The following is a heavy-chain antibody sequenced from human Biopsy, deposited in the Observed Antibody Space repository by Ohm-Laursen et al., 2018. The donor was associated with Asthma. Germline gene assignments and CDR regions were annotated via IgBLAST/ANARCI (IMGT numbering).Heavy chain of an antibody. V-gene: IGHV4-30-2*01. J-gene: IGHJ6*02. CDR2: PFSNGAP. CDR3: ARMITMIQAANYYSYAMDV. CDR1: GDSINSGGFS. D-gene: IGHD3-22*01. Sequence: SETLSLTCAVSGDSINSGGFSLDWVRQPPREGLGWGAHPFSNGAPHHNPSLKSRVTISVDRSKRQFSLKVNSVIAADTAVYYCARMITMIQAANYYSYAMDVWGQGTTVTVSS.